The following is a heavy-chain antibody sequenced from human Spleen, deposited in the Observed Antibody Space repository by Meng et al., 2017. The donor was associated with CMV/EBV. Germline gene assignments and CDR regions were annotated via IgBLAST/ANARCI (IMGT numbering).Heavy chain of an antibody. D-gene: IGHD4-23*01. CDR3: ARVSTVVKNWFDP. CDR1: GASFSGYY. J-gene: IGHJ5*02. Sequence: SETLSLTCAVYGASFSGYYWSWIRQPPGKGLEWIGEINHSGSTNYNPSLKSRVTISVDTSKNQFSLKLYSLIAADTAVYYCARVSTVVKNWFDPWGQGTLVTVSS. V-gene: IGHV4-34*01. CDR2: INHSGST.